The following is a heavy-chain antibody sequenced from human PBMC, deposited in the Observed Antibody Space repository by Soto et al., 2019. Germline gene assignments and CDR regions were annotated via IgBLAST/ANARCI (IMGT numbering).Heavy chain of an antibody. V-gene: IGHV3-53*02. CDR3: ARSGVGDTIDY. J-gene: IGHJ4*02. D-gene: IGHD3-10*01. CDR2: IYSGGST. CDR1: GFTVSSNY. Sequence: EVQLVETGGGLIQPGGSLRLSCAASGFTVSSNYMSWVRQAPGKGLEWVSVIYSGGSTYYADSVKGRFTISRDNSKTTLYLQMNSLRAEDTAVYYCARSGVGDTIDYWGQGTLVTVSS.